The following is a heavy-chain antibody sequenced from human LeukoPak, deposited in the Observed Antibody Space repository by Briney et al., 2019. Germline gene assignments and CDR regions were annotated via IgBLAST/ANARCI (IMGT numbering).Heavy chain of an antibody. CDR3: ARDRGYYYDSSGPQPFDY. V-gene: IGHV4-4*07. Sequence: SETLSLTCTVSGGSISSYYWSWIRQPAGKGLEWIGRIYTSGSTNYNPSLKSRVTLSVDTSKNQFSLKLSSVTAADTAVYYCARDRGYYYDSSGPQPFDYWGQGTLVTVSS. CDR2: IYTSGST. J-gene: IGHJ4*02. D-gene: IGHD3-22*01. CDR1: GGSISSYY.